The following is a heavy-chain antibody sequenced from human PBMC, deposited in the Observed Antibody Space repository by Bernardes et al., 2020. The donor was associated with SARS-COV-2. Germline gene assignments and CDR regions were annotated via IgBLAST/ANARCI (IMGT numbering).Heavy chain of an antibody. CDR3: ARGYNYVWGNYRADENWFDP. D-gene: IGHD3-16*02. Sequence: AESLSLTCAVSGGSFSDDYWTWLRQPPGKGLEWIGEIHHSGRVNYNPSLTSRVSISGDTSKNHFSLKLTSVTAADTALYFCARGYNYVWGNYRADENWFDPWGQGSLVTVSP. V-gene: IGHV4-34*01. J-gene: IGHJ5*02. CDR1: GGSFSDDY. CDR2: IHHSGRV.